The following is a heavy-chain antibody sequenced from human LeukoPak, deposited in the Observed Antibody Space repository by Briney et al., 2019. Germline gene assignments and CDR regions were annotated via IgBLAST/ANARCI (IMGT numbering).Heavy chain of an antibody. CDR2: ISYSGRT. J-gene: IGHJ4*02. Sequence: SETLSLTCTVSGGSTSSSSFYWGWIRQPPGKGLECIGRISYSGRTYYNPSLQSRVTISVDTSKNQFSLRLSSVTAADTAVYYCARLRAYYYDSSGYYNFDFWGQGALVTVSS. CDR3: ARLRAYYYDSSGYYNFDF. CDR1: GGSTSSSSFY. V-gene: IGHV4-39*01. D-gene: IGHD3-22*01.